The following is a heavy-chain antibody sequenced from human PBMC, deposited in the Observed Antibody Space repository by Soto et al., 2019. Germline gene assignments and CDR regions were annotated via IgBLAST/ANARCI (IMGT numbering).Heavy chain of an antibody. V-gene: IGHV3-30*18. D-gene: IGHD3-10*01. CDR2: ISYDGSNK. Sequence: GGSLRLSCAASGFTFSSYGMHWVRQAPGKGLEWVAVISYDGSNKYYADSVKGRFTISRDNSKNTLYLQMNSLRAEDTAVYYCAKDIVRITMVLGAQTADYYYGMDFWGQGITVTVSS. CDR3: AKDIVRITMVLGAQTADYYYGMDF. J-gene: IGHJ6*01. CDR1: GFTFSSYG.